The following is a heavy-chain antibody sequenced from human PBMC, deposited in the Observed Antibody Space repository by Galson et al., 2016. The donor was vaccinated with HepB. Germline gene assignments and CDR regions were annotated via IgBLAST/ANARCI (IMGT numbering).Heavy chain of an antibody. CDR3: ARVFWPPHRDRYYYGMDV. Sequence: SGAEVKQPGESLKISCKTSGYNFNIYWIAWVRQMPGTGPEWMGLIYPGDSDTRYSPAFQGPVTISADKSISTAYLTWSSLKASDTAMFYCARVFWPPHRDRYYYGMDVWGQGTTVTVSS. V-gene: IGHV5-51*01. CDR2: IYPGDSDT. D-gene: IGHD3-3*01. CDR1: GYNFNIYW. J-gene: IGHJ6*02.